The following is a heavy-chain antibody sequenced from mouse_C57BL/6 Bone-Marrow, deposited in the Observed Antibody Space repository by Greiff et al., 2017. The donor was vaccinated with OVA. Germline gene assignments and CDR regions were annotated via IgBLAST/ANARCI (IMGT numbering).Heavy chain of an antibody. CDR3: TLSELYYFDY. CDR2: IDPENGDT. J-gene: IGHJ2*01. V-gene: IGHV14-4*01. Sequence: EVQLQQSGAELVRPGASVKVSCTASGFNIKDYYMHWVKQRPEQGLEWIGWIDPENGDTEYASKFQGKATITADTSSNTAYLQLSSLTSEDTAVYYCTLSELYYFDYWGQGTTLTVSS. D-gene: IGHD4-1*01. CDR1: GFNIKDYY.